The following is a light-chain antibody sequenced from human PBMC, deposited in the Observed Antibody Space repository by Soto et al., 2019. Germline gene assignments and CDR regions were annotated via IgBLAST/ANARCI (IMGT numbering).Light chain of an antibody. V-gene: IGKV3-20*01. CDR2: GAS. CDR1: QSVSSNY. CDR3: QQFSSYPLT. Sequence: GLTQSPCTLSLSTGERATLSCRASQSVSSNYLAWYQEKPGQAPRLLIYGASSRATGIPDRFSGSGSGTDFTLTVSRLEPEDFAVYYCQQFSSYPLTFGGGTKVDIK. J-gene: IGKJ4*01.